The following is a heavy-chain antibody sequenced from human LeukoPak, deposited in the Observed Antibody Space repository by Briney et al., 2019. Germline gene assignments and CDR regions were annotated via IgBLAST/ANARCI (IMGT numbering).Heavy chain of an antibody. V-gene: IGHV3-23*01. Sequence: GGSLRLSCAASGFTFSSYAMSWVRQAPGKGLEWVSAISGSGGSTYYADSVKGRFTISRDNSKNTLYLQMNSLRAEDTAVYYCAKGWGVVVPAAINGVAFDIWGQGTMVTVSS. D-gene: IGHD2-2*01. CDR3: AKGWGVVVPAAINGVAFDI. CDR1: GFTFSSYA. CDR2: ISGSGGST. J-gene: IGHJ3*02.